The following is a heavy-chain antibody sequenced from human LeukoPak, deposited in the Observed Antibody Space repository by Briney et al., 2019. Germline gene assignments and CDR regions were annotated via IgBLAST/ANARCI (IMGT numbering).Heavy chain of an antibody. Sequence: PGGSLRLSCAASGFTVSSNYMSWVRQAPGKGLEWVSVIYSGGSTYYADPVKGRFTISRDNAKNSLDLQMNSLRVEDTAIYYCVKVAKYYYGSETYYFFEHWGQGTPVTASS. CDR1: GFTVSSNY. CDR3: VKVAKYYYGSETYYFFEH. D-gene: IGHD3-10*01. J-gene: IGHJ4*02. CDR2: IYSGGST. V-gene: IGHV3-66*01.